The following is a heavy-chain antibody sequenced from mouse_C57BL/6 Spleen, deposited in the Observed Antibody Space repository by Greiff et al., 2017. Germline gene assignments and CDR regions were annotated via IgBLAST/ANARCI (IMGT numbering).Heavy chain of an antibody. D-gene: IGHD4-1*01. Sequence: VQLQESGPELVKPGASVKISCKASGYAFSSSWMNWVKQRPGKGLEWIGRIYPGDGDTNYNGKFKGKATLTADKSSSTAYMQLSSLTSEDSAVYFCARSYLTGTGFDYWGQGTTLTVSS. CDR3: ARSYLTGTGFDY. J-gene: IGHJ2*01. V-gene: IGHV1-82*01. CDR2: IYPGDGDT. CDR1: GYAFSSSW.